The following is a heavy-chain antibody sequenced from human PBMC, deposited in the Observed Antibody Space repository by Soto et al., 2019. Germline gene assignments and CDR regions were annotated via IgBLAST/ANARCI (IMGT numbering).Heavy chain of an antibody. CDR2: MNPNSGNT. D-gene: IGHD4-17*01. CDR1: GYTFTSTW. Sequence: ASVKVSCKASGYTFTSTWMHWVRQAPGQGLEYLGWMNPNSGNTAYVQKFQGRVTMTWDTSITTAYMELSSLRSEDTAVYFCARGIKYGAYSRWFDPWGQGTLVTVSS. V-gene: IGHV1-8*01. CDR3: ARGIKYGAYSRWFDP. J-gene: IGHJ5*02.